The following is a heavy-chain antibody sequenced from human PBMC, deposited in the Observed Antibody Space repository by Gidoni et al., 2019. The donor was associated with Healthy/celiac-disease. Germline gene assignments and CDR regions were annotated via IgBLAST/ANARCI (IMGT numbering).Heavy chain of an antibody. CDR2: ISWNSGRI. D-gene: IGHD6-19*01. Sequence: EVQLVESGGGLVQPGRSLRLSCAASGFTFEDYAMHWVRQAPGKGLEWVSGISWNSGRIGHADSVRGRFSISRDNAKNSLHLQMNSLRAEDTALYYCAKDKGGRQWLVSGFDSWGQGTLVTVSS. J-gene: IGHJ4*02. CDR1: GFTFEDYA. CDR3: AKDKGGRQWLVSGFDS. V-gene: IGHV3-9*01.